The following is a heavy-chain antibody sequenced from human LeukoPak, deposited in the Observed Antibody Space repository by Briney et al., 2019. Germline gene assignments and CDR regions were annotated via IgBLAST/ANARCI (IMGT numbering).Heavy chain of an antibody. CDR3: AIRRYSSGWYEGGFDY. V-gene: IGHV4-34*01. CDR1: GGSFSNYY. CDR2: IYYSGST. D-gene: IGHD6-19*01. J-gene: IGHJ4*02. Sequence: SETLSLTCAVYGGSFSNYYWSWIRQPPGKGLEWIGSIYYSGSTYYNPSLKSRVTISVDTSKNQFTLKLSSVTAADTAVYYCAIRRYSSGWYEGGFDYWGQGTLVTVSS.